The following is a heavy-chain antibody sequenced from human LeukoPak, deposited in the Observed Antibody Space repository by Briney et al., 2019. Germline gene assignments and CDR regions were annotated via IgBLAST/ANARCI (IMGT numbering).Heavy chain of an antibody. J-gene: IGHJ4*02. V-gene: IGHV4-34*01. CDR2: INHSGST. CDR3: ARGFPVAPSY. CDR1: GGSFSGYY. D-gene: IGHD6-19*01. Sequence: SETLSLTCAVSGGSFSGYYWSWIRQPPGKGLEWMGEINHSGSTNYNPSLKSRVTISVDTSKNQFSLKLRSVTAADTAVYYCARGFPVAPSYWGQGTLVTVSS.